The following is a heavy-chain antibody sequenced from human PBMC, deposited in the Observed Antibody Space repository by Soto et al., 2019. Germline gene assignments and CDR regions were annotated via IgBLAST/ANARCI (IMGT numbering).Heavy chain of an antibody. CDR1: GGSFSGYY. CDR3: RVSNYYYYNYGVDV. J-gene: IGHJ6*02. CDR2: INQSGRS. Sequence: PSETLSLTCAAYGGSFSGYYWSWIRQPPGKGLEWIGEINQSGRSNYNPSLKSRVTISVDTSKNQFSLRLSSVTAADTAVYYCRVSNYYYYNYGVDVWGQGTTVTVSS. V-gene: IGHV4-34*01.